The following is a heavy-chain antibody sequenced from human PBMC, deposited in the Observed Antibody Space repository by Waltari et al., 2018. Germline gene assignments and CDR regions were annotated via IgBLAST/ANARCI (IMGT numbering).Heavy chain of an antibody. D-gene: IGHD5-18*01. Sequence: GSSTSYADSVKGRFTISRDNAKNTLYLQMNSLRAEDTAVYYCARGDTAMARLSYFHHWGQGTLVTVPS. CDR2: GSST. J-gene: IGHJ1*01. V-gene: IGHV3-74*01. CDR3: ARGDTAMARLSYFHH.